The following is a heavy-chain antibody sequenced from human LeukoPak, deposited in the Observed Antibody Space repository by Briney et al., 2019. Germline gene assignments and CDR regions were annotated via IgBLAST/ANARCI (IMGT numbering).Heavy chain of an antibody. CDR1: GFSFSGHW. CDR2: ISPTGSTT. D-gene: IGHD6-6*01. V-gene: IGHV3-74*01. CDR3: ARGPNSNWSGLDF. Sequence: GGSLRLTCTASGFSFSGHWMHWARQLPGKGLVWVSRISPTGSTTSYADSVKGRFTVSRDNAKNTLYLQVNNLRAEDTAVYYCARGPNSNWSGLDFWGQGTLLTVSS. J-gene: IGHJ4*02.